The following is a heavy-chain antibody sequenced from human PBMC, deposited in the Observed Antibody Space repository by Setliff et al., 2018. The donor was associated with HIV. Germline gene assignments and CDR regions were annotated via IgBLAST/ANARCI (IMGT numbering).Heavy chain of an antibody. V-gene: IGHV4-59*12. J-gene: IGHJ6*03. CDR2: IYYSGST. CDR3: ARARFWSGYYTGDNYYYMDV. CDR1: GGSIVRYY. Sequence: SETLSLTCTVSGGSIVRYYWNWIRQPPGKGLEWIGYIYYSGSTNYKPSLKSRVTISLDTSKNQFSLKLSSVTAADTAVYYCARARFWSGYYTGDNYYYMDVWGKGTTVTVSS. D-gene: IGHD3-3*01.